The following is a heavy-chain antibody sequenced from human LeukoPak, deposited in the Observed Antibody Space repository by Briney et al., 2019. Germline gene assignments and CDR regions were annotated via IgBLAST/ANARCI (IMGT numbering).Heavy chain of an antibody. Sequence: SETLSLTCTVSGGSISTYYWTWIRRPPGKRLEWIGYINYSGSSDYNPSFKSRVTMSVDTSMNQFSLKLNSVTAADTAVYYCARRTYYDILTGYKCWYFDLWGRGTLVTVSS. CDR2: INYSGSS. CDR3: ARRTYYDILTGYKCWYFDL. J-gene: IGHJ2*01. CDR1: GGSISTYY. D-gene: IGHD3-9*01. V-gene: IGHV4-59*01.